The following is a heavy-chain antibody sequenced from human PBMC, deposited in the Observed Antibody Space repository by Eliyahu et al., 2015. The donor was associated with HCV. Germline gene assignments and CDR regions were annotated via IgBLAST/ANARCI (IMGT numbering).Heavy chain of an antibody. CDR2: ISSSSSYI. V-gene: IGHV3-21*01. Sequence: EVQLVESGGGLVKPGGSXRLSCAASGFXFSSYXRNWVRXXPGKGLEWVSSISSSSSYIYYADSVKGRFTISRDNAKNSLYLQMNSLRAEDTAVYYCARGNDAFDIWGQGTMVTVSS. J-gene: IGHJ3*02. CDR3: ARGNDAFDI. CDR1: GFXFSSYX.